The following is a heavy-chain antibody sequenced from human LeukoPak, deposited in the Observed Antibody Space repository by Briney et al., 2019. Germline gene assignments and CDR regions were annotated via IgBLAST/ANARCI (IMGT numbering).Heavy chain of an antibody. CDR1: GHHFTSHW. CDR3: ARHTQEAFDY. Sequence: GESLKISCKSSGHHFTSHWIGWVRQMSGKGLEWMGIIYPDDSDARYSPSFQGQVTISADKTISTAYLQWRSLKASDTAMYYCARHTQEAFDYWGQGTLVTVSS. CDR2: IYPDDSDA. J-gene: IGHJ4*02. V-gene: IGHV5-51*01.